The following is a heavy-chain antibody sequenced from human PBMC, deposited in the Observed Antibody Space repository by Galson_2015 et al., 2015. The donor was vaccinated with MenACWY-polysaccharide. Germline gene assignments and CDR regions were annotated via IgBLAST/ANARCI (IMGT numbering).Heavy chain of an antibody. Sequence: SLRLSCAASGFTFSSYAIHWVRQAPGKGLEWVAVISYDGSNKYYADSVKGRFTISRDNAKNSLYLQMNSLRADDTAVYYCARTRIVGAHWFDCWGQGTLVTVSS. CDR1: GFTFSSYA. D-gene: IGHD1-26*01. CDR2: ISYDGSNK. V-gene: IGHV3-30-3*01. J-gene: IGHJ4*02. CDR3: ARTRIVGAHWFDC.